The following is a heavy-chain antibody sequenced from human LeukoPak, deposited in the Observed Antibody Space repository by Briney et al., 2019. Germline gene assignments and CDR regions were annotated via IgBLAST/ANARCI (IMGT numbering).Heavy chain of an antibody. CDR2: ISGSGGST. Sequence: GGSLRLSCAASGFTFSSNAMSWVRPAPGKGLEWVSGISGSGGSTYYADSVKGRFTISRDNSKNTLYLQMNSLRADDTAVYYCAKNRMVRGVITDYYFDYWGQGTLVTVSS. D-gene: IGHD3-10*01. J-gene: IGHJ4*02. V-gene: IGHV3-23*01. CDR1: GFTFSSNA. CDR3: AKNRMVRGVITDYYFDY.